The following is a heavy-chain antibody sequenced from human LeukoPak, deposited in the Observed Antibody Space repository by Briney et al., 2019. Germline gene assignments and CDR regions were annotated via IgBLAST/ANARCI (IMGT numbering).Heavy chain of an antibody. CDR1: GFTFSSYG. J-gene: IGHJ4*02. CDR2: ISSSSSSI. D-gene: IGHD2-15*01. V-gene: IGHV3-48*04. CDR3: VDLNTPL. Sequence: GGSLRLSCAASGFTFSSYGMHWVRQAPGKGLEWVSYISSSSSSIKYADSVKGRFTISRDNAKNSLYLQMNSLRAEDTAVYYCVDLNTPLWGQGTLVTVSS.